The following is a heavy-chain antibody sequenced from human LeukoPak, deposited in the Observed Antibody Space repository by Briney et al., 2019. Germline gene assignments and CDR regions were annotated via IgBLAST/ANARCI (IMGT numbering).Heavy chain of an antibody. Sequence: ASVKVSRKAPVDTLSRDFMHWVRQAPGQWLEWMGWINPNSGGTNYAQKFQGRVTMTRDTSISTAYMELSRLRSDDTAVYYCARVATIRLPYLDYWGQGTLVTVSS. J-gene: IGHJ4*02. D-gene: IGHD5-24*01. V-gene: IGHV1-2*02. CDR2: INPNSGGT. CDR1: VDTLSRDF. CDR3: ARVATIRLPYLDY.